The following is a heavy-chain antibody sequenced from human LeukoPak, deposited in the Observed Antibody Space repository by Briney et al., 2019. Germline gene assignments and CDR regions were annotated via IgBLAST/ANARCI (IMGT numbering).Heavy chain of an antibody. CDR3: ARHPGDYYYDSSGYFSY. CDR2: IYYTGNT. D-gene: IGHD3-22*01. Sequence: SETLSLACSVSGDSITGYYWGWIRQPPGKGLEWIGNIYYTGNTYYNSSLKSRVTISVDTSKNQFSLKLSSVTAADTAVYYCARHPGDYYYDSSGYFSYWGQGTLVTVSS. CDR1: GDSITGYY. J-gene: IGHJ4*02. V-gene: IGHV4-39*01.